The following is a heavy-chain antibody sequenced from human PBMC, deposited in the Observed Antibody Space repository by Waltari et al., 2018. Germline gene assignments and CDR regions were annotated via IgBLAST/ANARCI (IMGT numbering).Heavy chain of an antibody. D-gene: IGHD1-7*01. CDR2: IYKTGNT. CDR3: ARNGLNWNFQTH. J-gene: IGHJ4*02. CDR1: GGSISGDTYY. Sequence: QVQLRESGPGLVKPSQTLSLTCTVSGGSISGDTYYWTWIRQPAGWGLAWIGRIYKTGNTHSNPSLERRVTISVDTSKNQFSLNLNAVTAADTAVYYCARNGLNWNFQTHWGRGTRVTVSS. V-gene: IGHV4-61*02.